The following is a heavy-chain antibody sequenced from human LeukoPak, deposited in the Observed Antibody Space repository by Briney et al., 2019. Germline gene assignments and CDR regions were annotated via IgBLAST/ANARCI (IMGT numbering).Heavy chain of an antibody. Sequence: PSETLSLTCTVSGGSISSSSYYWGWIRQPPGKGLEWIGSIYSSGSTYYNPSLKSRVTISVDTSKNQFSLKLISVSAADTAIYYCARHLHTWNGAYYYVDVWGKGTTVTISS. CDR2: IYSSGST. CDR1: GGSISSSSYY. V-gene: IGHV4-39*07. D-gene: IGHD1-20*01. J-gene: IGHJ6*03. CDR3: ARHLHTWNGAYYYVDV.